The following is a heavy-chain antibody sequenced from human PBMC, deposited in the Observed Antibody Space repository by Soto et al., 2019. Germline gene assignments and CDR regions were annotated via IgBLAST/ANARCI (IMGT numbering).Heavy chain of an antibody. V-gene: IGHV4-59*08. Sequence: QSQTLSLTCTVSGGSISSYYWSWIRQPPGKGLEWIGYIYYSGSTNYNPSLKSRVTISVDTSKNQFSLKLSSVTAADTAVYYCARRGVIAARDAFDIWGQGTMVTVSS. J-gene: IGHJ3*02. CDR1: GGSISSYY. CDR3: ARRGVIAARDAFDI. D-gene: IGHD6-6*01. CDR2: IYYSGST.